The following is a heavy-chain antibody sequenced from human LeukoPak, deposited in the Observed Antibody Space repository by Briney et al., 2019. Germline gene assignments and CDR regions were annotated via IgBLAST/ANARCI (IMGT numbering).Heavy chain of an antibody. CDR1: GGSLSSFY. CDR3: ARGLGGASYYMDV. Sequence: SETLSLTCTVSGGSLSSFYWSWVRQPAGKGPEWIGRVDTSGDTRYNPSLKSRATMSLDTSKKQFSLKLNSVAVADTAVYYCARGLGGASYYMDVWGKGTTVTVSS. J-gene: IGHJ6*03. D-gene: IGHD3-16*01. CDR2: VDTSGDT. V-gene: IGHV4-4*07.